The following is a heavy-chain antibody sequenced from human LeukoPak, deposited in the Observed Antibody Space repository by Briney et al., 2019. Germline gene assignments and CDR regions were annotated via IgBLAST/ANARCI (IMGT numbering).Heavy chain of an antibody. V-gene: IGHV3-23*01. D-gene: IGHD2-8*02. CDR3: AKYWWSIVITYYFDY. CDR1: GFTFSSYA. J-gene: IGHJ4*02. CDR2: ISGSGGST. Sequence: QSGGSLRLSCAASGFTFSSYAMSWVRQAPGKGLEWVSAISGSGGSTYYADSVKGRFTISRDNSKNTLYLQMNSLRDEDTAVYYCAKYWWSIVITYYFDYWGQGTLVTVSS.